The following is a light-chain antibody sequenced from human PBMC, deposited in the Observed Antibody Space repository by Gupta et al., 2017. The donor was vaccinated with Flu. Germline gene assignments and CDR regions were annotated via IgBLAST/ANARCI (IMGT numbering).Light chain of an antibody. CDR1: QSISGY. Sequence: DIQMTQSPSSLSASLGDRVTITCRASQSISGYLNWYQHKPGKAPNLLIYDASSLQSGVPSRFSGSGSGTDFTLTISSLQPEDIATYFCQQGFSSPFSFGQGTKLEI. CDR3: QQGFSSPFS. CDR2: DAS. V-gene: IGKV1-39*01. J-gene: IGKJ2*03.